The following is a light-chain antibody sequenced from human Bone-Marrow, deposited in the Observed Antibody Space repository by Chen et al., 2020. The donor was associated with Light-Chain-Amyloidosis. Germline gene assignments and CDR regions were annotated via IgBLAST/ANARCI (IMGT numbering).Light chain of an antibody. Sequence: AIQLTQSPSSLSASVGDRVTITCRASQGISSALAWYQQKPGKAPKLLIYAASTLQSGVPSRFSGSGSGTDFTLTISCLQSEDFATYYCQQYYSYPWTFGQGTKVEIK. V-gene: IGKV1-13*02. CDR1: QGISSA. CDR3: QQYYSYPWT. CDR2: AAS. J-gene: IGKJ1*01.